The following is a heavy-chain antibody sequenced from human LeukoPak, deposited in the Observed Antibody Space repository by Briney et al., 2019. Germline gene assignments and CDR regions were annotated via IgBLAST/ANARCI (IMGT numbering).Heavy chain of an antibody. V-gene: IGHV3-74*01. J-gene: IGHJ6*03. CDR3: ARAYSETYGLGYYYMDV. CDR1: GFTFSSYW. D-gene: IGHD1-26*01. Sequence: GGSLRLSCAASGFTFSSYWMHWVRQAPGKGLVWASRINSDGSSTPYADSVKGRFTISRDNAKNTLYLQMNSLRAEDTAVYYCARAYSETYGLGYYYMDVWGKGTTVTISS. CDR2: INSDGSST.